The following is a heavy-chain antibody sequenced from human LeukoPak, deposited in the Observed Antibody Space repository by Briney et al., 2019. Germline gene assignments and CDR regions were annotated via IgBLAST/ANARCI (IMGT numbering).Heavy chain of an antibody. J-gene: IGHJ4*02. V-gene: IGHV4-34*01. CDR3: ARGKMATTTTWEPYYFDY. CDR2: INHSGST. D-gene: IGHD5-24*01. CDR1: GGSFSGYY. Sequence: SETLSLTCAVYGGSFSGYYWSWIRQPPGKGLEWIGEINHSGSTNYNPSLKSRVTISVDTSKNQFSLKLSSVTAADTAVYYCARGKMATTTTWEPYYFDYWGQGTLVTVSS.